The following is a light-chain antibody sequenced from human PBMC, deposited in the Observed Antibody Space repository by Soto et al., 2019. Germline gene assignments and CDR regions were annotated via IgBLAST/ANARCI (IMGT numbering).Light chain of an antibody. CDR1: SRDVGGYNY. V-gene: IGLV2-14*01. Sequence: QSALTQPASVSGSPGQSITISCTGTSRDVGGYNYVSWYQQHPGKAPKLMIYDVSNRPSGVSNRFSGSKSGNTASLTISGLQADDEADYYCSSYTTSSTLYVLGTGTQLTVL. CDR2: DVS. CDR3: SSYTTSSTLYV. J-gene: IGLJ1*01.